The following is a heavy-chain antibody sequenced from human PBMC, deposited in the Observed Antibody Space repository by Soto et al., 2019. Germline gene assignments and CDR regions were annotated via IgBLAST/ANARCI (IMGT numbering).Heavy chain of an antibody. J-gene: IGHJ4*02. CDR1: GLSLSTRGVS. V-gene: IGHV2-5*01. CDR3: IQRQDSSRGHIY. CDR2: DY. Sequence: SGPTLVNPTQTLTLTCTVSGLSLSTRGVSLGWIRQPPGKAPECLALDYQYSPSLKSRLTTMKDTSRNQVVLTMTNMDPVDTATYYCIQRQDSSRGHIYWGQGIVVTVSS. D-gene: IGHD3-22*01.